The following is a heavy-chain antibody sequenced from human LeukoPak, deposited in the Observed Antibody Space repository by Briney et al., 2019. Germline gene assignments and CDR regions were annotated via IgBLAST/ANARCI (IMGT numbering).Heavy chain of an antibody. CDR1: GYAFSDYF. D-gene: IGHD4-17*01. J-gene: IGHJ4*01. Sequence: ASVKVSCKASGYAFSDYFMHWVRQAPGQGLEWMGWISPEGGDTHYAQRFQGRVTMTRDTSISAAYMELTSLSSDDTAVYYCARNYGHNSKYFDLCGHGTLVTVSS. V-gene: IGHV1-2*02. CDR3: ARNYGHNSKYFDL. CDR2: ISPEGGDT.